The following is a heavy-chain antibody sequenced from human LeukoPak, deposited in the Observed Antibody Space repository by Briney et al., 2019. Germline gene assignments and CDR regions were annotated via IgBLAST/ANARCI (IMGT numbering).Heavy chain of an antibody. Sequence: PSETLSLTCTVSGGSISSYYWSWIRQPPGKGLEWIGYIYYSGSTNYNPSLKSRVTISVDTSKNQFSLKLSSVTAADTAVYYCARHLWVYGSGSWNYYYMDVWGKGTTVTISS. D-gene: IGHD3-10*01. V-gene: IGHV4-59*01. J-gene: IGHJ6*03. CDR1: GGSISSYY. CDR3: ARHLWVYGSGSWNYYYMDV. CDR2: IYYSGST.